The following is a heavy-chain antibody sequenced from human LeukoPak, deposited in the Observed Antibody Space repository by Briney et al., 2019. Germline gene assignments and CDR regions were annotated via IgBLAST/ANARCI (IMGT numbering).Heavy chain of an antibody. CDR2: ISSSGGTI. D-gene: IGHD3-10*01. J-gene: IGHJ4*02. CDR3: ARGYYGSGSYFLDD. CDR1: GFTFSSYA. V-gene: IGHV3-48*02. Sequence: GGSLRLSCAASGFTFSSYAMSWVRQAPGKGLEGVSAISSSGGTIYYADSVKGRFTISRDNAKNSLYLQMNSLRDEDTAVYYCARGYYGSGSYFLDDWGQGTLVTVSS.